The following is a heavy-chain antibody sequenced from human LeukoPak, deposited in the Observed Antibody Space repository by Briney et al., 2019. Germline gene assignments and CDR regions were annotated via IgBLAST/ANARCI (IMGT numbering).Heavy chain of an antibody. V-gene: IGHV1-46*01. CDR1: GYTFSSFY. J-gene: IGHJ4*02. D-gene: IGHD3-10*01. CDR3: ARSRNYYRVYFDN. CDR2: ITPNTGDT. Sequence: ASVKVSCKASGYTFSSFYLHWVRQAPGQGLEWMGIITPNTGDTNYAPKFQDRLIMTRDRSTSTVYMELHSLRSEDTAVYYCARSRNYYRVYFDNWGQGTLVPVSS.